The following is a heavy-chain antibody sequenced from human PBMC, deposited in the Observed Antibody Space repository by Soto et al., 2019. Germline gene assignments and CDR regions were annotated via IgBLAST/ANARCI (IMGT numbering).Heavy chain of an antibody. J-gene: IGHJ6*02. Sequence: QVQLVQSGAEVKKPGASVKVSCKASGYTFTGYYMHWVRQAPGQGLEWMGWINPNSGGTNYAQKFQGRVTMTRDTSIRTAYMELSRLRSDDTAVYYCARGAYIVVVGRQRDYYYYGMDVWGQGTTVTVSS. CDR1: GYTFTGYY. D-gene: IGHD2-21*01. V-gene: IGHV1-2*02. CDR3: ARGAYIVVVGRQRDYYYYGMDV. CDR2: INPNSGGT.